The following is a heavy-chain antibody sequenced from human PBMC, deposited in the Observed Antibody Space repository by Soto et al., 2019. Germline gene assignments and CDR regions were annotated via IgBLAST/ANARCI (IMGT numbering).Heavy chain of an antibody. CDR2: IYYSGST. CDR3: ARIEGGDFWSGYYTRGSYYYMDV. Sequence: SETLSLTCTVSGGSISSSSYYWGWIRQPPGKGLEWIGSIYYSGSTYYNPSLKSRVTISVDTSKNQFSLKLSSVTAADTAVYYCARIEGGDFWSGYYTRGSYYYMDVWGKGTTVTVSS. J-gene: IGHJ6*03. V-gene: IGHV4-39*01. CDR1: GGSISSSSYY. D-gene: IGHD3-3*01.